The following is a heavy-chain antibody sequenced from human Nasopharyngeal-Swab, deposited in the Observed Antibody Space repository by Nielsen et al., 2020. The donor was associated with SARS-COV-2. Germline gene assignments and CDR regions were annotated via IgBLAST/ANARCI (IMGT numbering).Heavy chain of an antibody. Sequence: GESLKISCAASGFTFSSYAMSWVRQAPGTGLEWVSAISGSGGSTYYADSVKGRFTISRDNSKNTLYLQMNSLRAEDTAVYYCAKDPGYDSSGYYYWASLMDYWGQGTLVTVSS. J-gene: IGHJ4*02. CDR1: GFTFSSYA. D-gene: IGHD3-22*01. CDR2: ISGSGGST. CDR3: AKDPGYDSSGYYYWASLMDY. V-gene: IGHV3-23*01.